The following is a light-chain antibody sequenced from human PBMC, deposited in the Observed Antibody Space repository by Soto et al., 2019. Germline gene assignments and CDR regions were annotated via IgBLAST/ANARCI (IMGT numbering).Light chain of an antibody. CDR2: GAS. J-gene: IGKJ4*01. CDR1: QSVSSN. V-gene: IGKV3D-15*01. CDR3: QQYDNWPPLT. Sequence: EILMTQSPATLSLSPGERATLSCRASQSVSSNLAWYQQRRGQAPRLLIYGASSRATGIPARFGGSGSGTEFTLTISSLQSEDFAVYYCQQYDNWPPLTFGGGTKVEIK.